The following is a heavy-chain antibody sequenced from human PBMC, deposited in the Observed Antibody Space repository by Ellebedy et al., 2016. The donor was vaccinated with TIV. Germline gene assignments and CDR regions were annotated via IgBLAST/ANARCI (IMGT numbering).Heavy chain of an antibody. CDR2: IWYDGSNK. D-gene: IGHD2-2*01. Sequence: GGSLRLXXAASGFTFSSYGMHWVRQAPGKGLEWVAVIWYDGSNKYYADSVKGRFTISRDNSKNTLYLQMNSLRAEDTAVYYCARAGLVVVVPMDVWGQGTTVTVSS. CDR3: ARAGLVVVVPMDV. V-gene: IGHV3-33*01. CDR1: GFTFSSYG. J-gene: IGHJ6*02.